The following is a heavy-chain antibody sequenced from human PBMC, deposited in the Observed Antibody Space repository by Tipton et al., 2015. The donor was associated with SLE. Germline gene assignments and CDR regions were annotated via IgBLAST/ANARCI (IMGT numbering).Heavy chain of an antibody. J-gene: IGHJ3*01. CDR3: ARHVSGIPAAGFQAFDV. D-gene: IGHD6-25*01. CDR2: MNYLGAT. V-gene: IGHV4-34*01. Sequence: TLSLTCEVYGGSLSHYFWSWIRQAPGKGLEWIGEMNYLGATNFNPSLKSRVTMSLDTSKNQQSLKLSSVTAADTAIYYCARHVSGIPAAGFQAFDVWGHGTVVTVSS. CDR1: GGSLSHYF.